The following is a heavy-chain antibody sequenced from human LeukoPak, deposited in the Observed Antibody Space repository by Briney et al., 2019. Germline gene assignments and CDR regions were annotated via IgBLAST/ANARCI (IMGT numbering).Heavy chain of an antibody. J-gene: IGHJ3*02. CDR1: GGSISSYY. D-gene: IGHD6-13*01. CDR3: ARGDPRGRIAAAGTREFDI. Sequence: SETLSLTCTVSGGSISSYYWGWIRQPPGKGLEWIGYIYYSGSTNYNPSLKSRVTISVDTSKNQFSLKLSSVTAADTAVYYCARGDPRGRIAAAGTREFDIWGQGTMVTVSS. CDR2: IYYSGST. V-gene: IGHV4-59*01.